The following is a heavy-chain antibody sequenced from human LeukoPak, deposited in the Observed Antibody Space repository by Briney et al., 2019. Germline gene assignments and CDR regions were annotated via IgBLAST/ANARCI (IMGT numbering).Heavy chain of an antibody. CDR3: ARVRGDYYGSGIGNWFDP. J-gene: IGHJ5*02. CDR1: GGSFSGYY. D-gene: IGHD3-10*01. CDR2: INHSGST. V-gene: IGHV4-34*01. Sequence: KPSETLSLTCAVYGGSFSGYYWSWIRQPPGKGLEWIGEINHSGSTNYNPSLKSRVTISVDTSKNQFSLKLSSVTAADTAVYYCARVRGDYYGSGIGNWFDPWGQGTLVTVSS.